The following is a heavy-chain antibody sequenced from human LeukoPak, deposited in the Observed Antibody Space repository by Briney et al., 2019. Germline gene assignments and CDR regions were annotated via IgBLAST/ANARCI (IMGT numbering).Heavy chain of an antibody. J-gene: IGHJ4*02. V-gene: IGHV3-23*01. CDR2: TSGTGITT. D-gene: IGHD2-15*01. Sequence: GGSLRLSCAASGFTFTDYFSDYYMTWIRQAPGKGLEWVSATSGTGITTYYADSVKGRFTVSRDNSKNTLYLQMNTLRAEDTAVYYCAKGLVEYCSGGNCPIKAATRPSFDYWGQGTLVTVSS. CDR3: AKGLVEYCSGGNCPIKAATRPSFDY. CDR1: GFTFTDYFSDYY.